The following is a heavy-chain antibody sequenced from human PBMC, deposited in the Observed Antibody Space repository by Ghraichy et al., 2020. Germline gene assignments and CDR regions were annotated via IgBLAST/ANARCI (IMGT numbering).Heavy chain of an antibody. J-gene: IGHJ3*02. CDR2: FADDGSNR. CDR3: AKDRGRDGFQI. V-gene: IGHV3-30*18. D-gene: IGHD3-10*01. Sequence: GGSLRLSCTVSGLISRTFGIHWVRQAPCRGLEWVALFADDGSNRDFADSVKGRFTMTRDNLRKTLYLEMTGLRVEDTALYYCAKDRGRDGFQIWGQGTKVTVSS. CDR1: GLISRTFG.